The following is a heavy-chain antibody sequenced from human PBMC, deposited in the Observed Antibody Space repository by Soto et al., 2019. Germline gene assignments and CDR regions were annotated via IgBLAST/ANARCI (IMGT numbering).Heavy chain of an antibody. D-gene: IGHD2-8*02. CDR3: ARDILSVGPRANDAFDV. Sequence: QVQLVQSGAEVRKPGASVNISCRASGFTFSDHLINWVRQVPGQSLEWMGWINPDNGNTKYLQTFQGRVTISRHSSASIVYVEVSDLTSEDTAVFYCARDILSVGPRANDAFDVWGQGTMVTVSS. J-gene: IGHJ3*01. CDR2: INPDNGNT. V-gene: IGHV1-3*01. CDR1: GFTFSDHL.